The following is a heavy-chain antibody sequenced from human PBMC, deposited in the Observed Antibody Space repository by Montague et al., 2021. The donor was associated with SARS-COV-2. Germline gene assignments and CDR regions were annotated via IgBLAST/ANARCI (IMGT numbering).Heavy chain of an antibody. J-gene: IGHJ5*02. CDR3: ARLRRGTYYVSFDP. Sequence: SETLSLTCTVSGGSITNYYWTWIRQSPGRGLEWIGYIYYSATTNYNPSLKSRVTMSIDTSKNQFSLSLSPVTAADSAVYYCARLRRGTYYVSFDPWGQGALVSVPS. CDR2: IYYSATT. V-gene: IGHV4-59*12. CDR1: GGSITNYY. D-gene: IGHD1-26*01.